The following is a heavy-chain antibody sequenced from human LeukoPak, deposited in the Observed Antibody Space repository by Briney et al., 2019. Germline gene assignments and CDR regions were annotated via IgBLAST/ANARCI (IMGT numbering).Heavy chain of an antibody. CDR2: INPNSGGT. Sequence: ASVKVSCKASGYPFTSYEINWVRQAPGQGLEWMGWINPNSGGTNYAQKFQGWVTMTRDTSISTAYMELSRLRSDDTAVYYCARAGVRGVIFDYWGQGTLVTVSS. CDR3: ARAGVRGVIFDY. V-gene: IGHV1-2*04. CDR1: GYPFTSYE. D-gene: IGHD3-10*01. J-gene: IGHJ4*02.